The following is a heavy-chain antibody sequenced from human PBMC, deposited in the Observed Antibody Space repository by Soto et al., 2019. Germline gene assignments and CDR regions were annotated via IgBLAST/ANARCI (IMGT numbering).Heavy chain of an antibody. V-gene: IGHV2-5*01. CDR3: ARSGHNSGFFYYDY. Sequence: KESGPTLVKVTQTVTLTCTFSGFSLSSTGVGVGWIRQPPEKALEGLALINWNDDKRYNPSLKNRLTITKDTSKNQVVLTMTNMDPVDTAAYYCARSGHNSGFFYYDYWGQGTLVTVSS. CDR2: INWNDDK. D-gene: IGHD3-22*01. CDR1: GFSLSSTGVG. J-gene: IGHJ4*02.